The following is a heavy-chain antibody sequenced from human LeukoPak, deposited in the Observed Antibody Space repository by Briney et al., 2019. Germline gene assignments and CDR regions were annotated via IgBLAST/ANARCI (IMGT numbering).Heavy chain of an antibody. D-gene: IGHD2-21*02. Sequence: PGGSLRLSCAASGFPFRSHAMSWVRQPPGKGLEWVSAISNGKTYYADSVRGRFTISRDDSKNTVSLQMNSLRDEDTALYYCVREAGYCASVCLKSNWFDPWGQGTLVTVSS. CDR2: ISNGKT. J-gene: IGHJ5*02. CDR1: GFPFRSHA. V-gene: IGHV3-23*01. CDR3: VREAGYCASVCLKSNWFDP.